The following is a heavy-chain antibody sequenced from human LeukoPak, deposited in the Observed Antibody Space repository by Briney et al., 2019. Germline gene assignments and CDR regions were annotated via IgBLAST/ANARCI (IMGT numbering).Heavy chain of an antibody. D-gene: IGHD2-21*02. CDR2: ISYDGSNK. Sequence: GGSLRLSCAASGFTFSSYAMHWDRQAPGKGLEWVAVISYDGSNKYYADSVKGRFTISRDNAKNSLYLQMNSLRAEDTALYYCAKDLQAYCGGDCYPYYFDYWGQGTLVTVSS. CDR3: AKDLQAYCGGDCYPYYFDY. V-gene: IGHV3-30-3*01. CDR1: GFTFSSYA. J-gene: IGHJ4*02.